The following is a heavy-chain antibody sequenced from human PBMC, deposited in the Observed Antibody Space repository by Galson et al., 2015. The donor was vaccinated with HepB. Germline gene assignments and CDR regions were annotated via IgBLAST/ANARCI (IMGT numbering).Heavy chain of an antibody. CDR1: GFTLSSYG. CDR2: ISYDGSHK. V-gene: IGHV3-30*18. J-gene: IGHJ6*02. Sequence: SLRLSCAASGFTLSSYGMHWVRQAPGKGLEWVAVISYDGSHKYYADSVKGRFTISRDNSKNTLYLQMNSLRAEDTAVYYCAKDKQWLSYYYYGIDVWGQGTTVTVSS. CDR3: AKDKQWLSYYYYGIDV. D-gene: IGHD6-19*01.